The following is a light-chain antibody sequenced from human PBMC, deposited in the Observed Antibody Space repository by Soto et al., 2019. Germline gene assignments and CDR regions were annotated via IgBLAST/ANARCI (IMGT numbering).Light chain of an antibody. CDR3: QQYNSYSGT. Sequence: EIVMTQSPATLAGSPGETVTLSCRASQSLSGNLAWYQQKPGQAPRLLIFRASTRATGVPARFSGRGSGTEFTLTISSLQPDDFATYYCQQYNSYSGTFGQGTKVDIK. V-gene: IGKV3-15*01. CDR2: RAS. J-gene: IGKJ1*01. CDR1: QSLSGN.